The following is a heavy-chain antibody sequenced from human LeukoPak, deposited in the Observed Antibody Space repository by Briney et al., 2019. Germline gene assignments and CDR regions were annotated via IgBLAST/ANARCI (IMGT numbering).Heavy chain of an antibody. D-gene: IGHD3-9*01. CDR3: ARDWLLRYSQGGFDT. V-gene: IGHV1-2*02. CDR2: INPDSGDR. Sequence: SVKVSCKASGDTFTGYYMHWVRQAPGQGLEWMGWINPDSGDRNHAQKFQGRVSMTRDTSISTAYMELSSLRSDDTAVYYCARDWLLRYSQGGFDTWGQGSRVTVSS. J-gene: IGHJ4*02. CDR1: GDTFTGYY.